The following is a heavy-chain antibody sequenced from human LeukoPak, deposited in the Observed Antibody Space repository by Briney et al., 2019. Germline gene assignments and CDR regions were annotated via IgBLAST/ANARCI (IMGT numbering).Heavy chain of an antibody. D-gene: IGHD6-13*01. Sequence: GGSLRLSCAASGFTFSNYGMNWGRQAPGKGLGWDSSISSSSSYIYYADSVKGRFTISRDNAKNSLYLQMNSLRAEDTAVYYCARSGQQLGLLLGNMDVWGKGTTVTVSS. CDR1: GFTFSNYG. CDR2: ISSSSSYI. J-gene: IGHJ6*03. V-gene: IGHV3-21*01. CDR3: ARSGQQLGLLLGNMDV.